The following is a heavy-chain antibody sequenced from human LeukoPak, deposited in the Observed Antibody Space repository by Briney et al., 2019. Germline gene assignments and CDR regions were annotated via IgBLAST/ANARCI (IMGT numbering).Heavy chain of an antibody. J-gene: IGHJ3*02. V-gene: IGHV3-23*01. CDR3: AKAITMIVVVSAFDI. Sequence: GGSLRLSCAASGFTFSSYAMSWVRQAPGKGLEWVSAISGSGGSTYYADSVKGRFTISRDSSKNTLYLQMNSLRAEDTAVYYCAKAITMIVVVSAFDIWGQGTMVTVSS. D-gene: IGHD3-22*01. CDR2: ISGSGGST. CDR1: GFTFSSYA.